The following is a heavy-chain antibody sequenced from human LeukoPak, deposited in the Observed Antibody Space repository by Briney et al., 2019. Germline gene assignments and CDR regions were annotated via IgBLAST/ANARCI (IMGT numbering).Heavy chain of an antibody. CDR2: IYTSGST. CDR3: ARVNYFDSGGSPVY. V-gene: IGHV4-61*02. CDR1: GGSISSGSYY. J-gene: IGHJ4*02. D-gene: IGHD3-22*01. Sequence: PSETLSLTCTVSGGSISSGSYYWSWIRQPAGKGLEWIGRIYTSGSTNYNPSLKSRVTISLDTSKNQFSLKLNSVTAADTAVYFCARVNYFDSGGSPVYWGQGTLVTVSS.